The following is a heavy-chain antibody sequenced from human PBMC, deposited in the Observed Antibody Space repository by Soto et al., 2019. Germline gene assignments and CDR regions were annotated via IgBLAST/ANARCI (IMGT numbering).Heavy chain of an antibody. V-gene: IGHV1-8*01. CDR1: GYTFTSYD. CDR3: ASRPSGAGTYYYYMDV. CDR2: MNPNSGNT. J-gene: IGHJ6*03. Sequence: QVPLVQSGAEVKKPGASVKVSCKASGYTFTSYDINWVRQATGQGLEWMGWMNPNSGNTGYAQKFQGRVTMTRNTSISTAYMELSSLRSEDTAVYYCASRPSGAGTYYYYMDVWGKGTTVTVSS. D-gene: IGHD6-19*01.